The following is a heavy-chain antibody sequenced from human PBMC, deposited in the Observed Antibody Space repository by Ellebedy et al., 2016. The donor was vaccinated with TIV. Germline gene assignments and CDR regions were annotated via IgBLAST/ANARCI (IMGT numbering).Heavy chain of an antibody. D-gene: IGHD1-1*01. CDR1: GGSISSYY. Sequence: SETLSLTCTVSGGSISSYYWSWIRQPPGKGLEWFGYIYYSGSTNYNPSLKSRVTISVDTSKNQFSLKLSSVTAADTAVYYCAGGRVHLDYWGQGTLVTVSS. CDR2: IYYSGST. CDR3: AGGRVHLDY. J-gene: IGHJ4*02. V-gene: IGHV4-59*01.